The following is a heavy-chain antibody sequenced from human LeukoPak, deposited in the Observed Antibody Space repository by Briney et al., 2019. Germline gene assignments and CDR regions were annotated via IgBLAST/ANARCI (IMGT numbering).Heavy chain of an antibody. CDR3: ARQGVRGQYLIHFDY. V-gene: IGHV4-59*01. D-gene: IGHD3-10*01. CDR2: ICYSGST. J-gene: IGHJ4*02. Sequence: PSETLTLTCGVSGGSISSYYWSWIRQPPGKGLEWIGYICYSGSTNYNPSLKSRVSISVDTSKNQFSLKLRSVTAADTAVYYCARQGVRGQYLIHFDYWGQRTLVTVSS. CDR1: GGSISSYY.